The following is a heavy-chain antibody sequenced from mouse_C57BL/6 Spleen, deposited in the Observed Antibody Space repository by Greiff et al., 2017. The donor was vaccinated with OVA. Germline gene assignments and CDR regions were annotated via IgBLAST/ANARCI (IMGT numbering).Heavy chain of an antibody. CDR1: GFTFSSYA. Sequence: EVHLVESGEGLVKPGGSLKLSCAASGFTFSSYAMSWVRQTPEKRLEWVAYISSGGDYIYYADTVKGRFTISRDNARNTLYLQMSSLKSEDTAMYYCTRAYYYGSSGGAMDYWGQGTSVTVSS. CDR3: TRAYYYGSSGGAMDY. V-gene: IGHV5-9-1*02. CDR2: ISSGGDYI. J-gene: IGHJ4*01. D-gene: IGHD1-1*01.